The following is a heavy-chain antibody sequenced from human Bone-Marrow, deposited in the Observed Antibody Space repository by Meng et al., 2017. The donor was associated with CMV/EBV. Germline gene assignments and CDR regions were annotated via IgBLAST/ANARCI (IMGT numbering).Heavy chain of an antibody. CDR3: ARDSTSPGRWGY. CDR2: ISYDGTT. D-gene: IGHD2-2*01. V-gene: IGHV3-53*01. CDR1: GVTVSANY. J-gene: IGHJ4*02. Sequence: GESLKISCVASGVTVSANYMSWVRQAPGKGLEWVSVISYDGTTYYADSVKGRFTISRDSSKNTVFLQVNSLRAEDTAVYYCARDSTSPGRWGYFGQGTLVTVSS.